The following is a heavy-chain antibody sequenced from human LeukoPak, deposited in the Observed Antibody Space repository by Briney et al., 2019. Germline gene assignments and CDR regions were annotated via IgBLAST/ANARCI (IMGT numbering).Heavy chain of an antibody. D-gene: IGHD3-3*01. CDR2: IIPILGIA. Sequence: SVKVSCKASGYTFSSYAISWVRQAPGQGLEWMGRIIPILGIANYAQKFQGRVTITADKSTSTAYMELSSLRSEDTAVYYCARDNPYDFWSGPQGMDVWGQGTTVTVSS. J-gene: IGHJ6*02. CDR3: ARDNPYDFWSGPQGMDV. V-gene: IGHV1-69*04. CDR1: GYTFSSYA.